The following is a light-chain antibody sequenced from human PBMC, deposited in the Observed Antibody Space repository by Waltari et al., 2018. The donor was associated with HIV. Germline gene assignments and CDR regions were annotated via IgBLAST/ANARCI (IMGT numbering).Light chain of an antibody. CDR3: HSRDTDGDHYV. CDR2: GAN. V-gene: IGLV3-19*01. CDR1: SLRSFF. J-gene: IGLJ1*01. Sequence: SSELTQDPVLSVALGQTIKITCQGDSLRSFFPNWFQQTPGQAPILVVYGANRRPSVIPDRFSASNSGNTSSLIISDSQAVDEADYYCHSRDTDGDHYVFGGGTRVIV.